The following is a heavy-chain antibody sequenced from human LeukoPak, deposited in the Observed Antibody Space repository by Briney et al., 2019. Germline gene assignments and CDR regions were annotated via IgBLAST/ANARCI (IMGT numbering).Heavy chain of an antibody. D-gene: IGHD3-9*01. CDR2: IYYSGST. V-gene: IGHV4-39*01. Sequence: PSETLSLTCTVSGDSISSSSYFWGWIRQPPGKGLEWIGSIYYSGSTYYNPSLKSRVTIPVDTSKNQFSLKLSSVTAADTAVYYCARHALGNYDILTGYYNFPDYWGQGTLITVSS. CDR3: ARHALGNYDILTGYYNFPDY. J-gene: IGHJ4*02. CDR1: GDSISSSSYF.